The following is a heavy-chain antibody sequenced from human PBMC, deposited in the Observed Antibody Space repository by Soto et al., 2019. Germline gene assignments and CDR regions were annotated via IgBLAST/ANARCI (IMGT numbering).Heavy chain of an antibody. CDR2: ISYDGSDK. V-gene: IGHV3-30*18. CDR1: GFTFSSYG. J-gene: IGHJ4*02. CDR3: AKDAAATVVGTDY. Sequence: QVQLVESGGGVVQPGRSLRLSCAASGFTFSSYGMHWVRQAPGKGLEWVAVISYDGSDKYFADSVKGRFTISRDNSKNTLYLQMNSLRAEDTAVYYCAKDAAATVVGTDYWGQGTLVTVSS. D-gene: IGHD6-25*01.